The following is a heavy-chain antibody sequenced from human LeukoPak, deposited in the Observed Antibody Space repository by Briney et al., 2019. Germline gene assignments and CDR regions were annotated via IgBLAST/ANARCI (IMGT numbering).Heavy chain of an antibody. CDR3: ARDLVVTSGY. CDR2: ISSSSSTI. Sequence: GGSLRPSCAASGFTFSSYSMNWVRQDPGKGLEWVSYISSSSSTIYYADSVKGRFTISRDNAKNSLYLQMNSLRAEDTAVYYCARDLVVTSGYWGQGTLVTVSS. J-gene: IGHJ4*02. CDR1: GFTFSSYS. D-gene: IGHD2-2*01. V-gene: IGHV3-48*01.